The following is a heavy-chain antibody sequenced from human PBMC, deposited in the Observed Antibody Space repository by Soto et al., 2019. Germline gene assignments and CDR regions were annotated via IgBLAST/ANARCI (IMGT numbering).Heavy chain of an antibody. Sequence: ASVKVSCKASGGTFRSSAISWVRQAPGQGLEWMGGIIPIFGTANYAQKFQGRVTITADESTSTAYMELSSLRSEDTAVYYCARAPLPSYSSGWYGYWFDPWGQGTLVTVS. CDR3: ARAPLPSYSSGWYGYWFDP. V-gene: IGHV1-69*13. CDR2: IIPIFGTA. J-gene: IGHJ5*02. D-gene: IGHD6-19*01. CDR1: GGTFRSSA.